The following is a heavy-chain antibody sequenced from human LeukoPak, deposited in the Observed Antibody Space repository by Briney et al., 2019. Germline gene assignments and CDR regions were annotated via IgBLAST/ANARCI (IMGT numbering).Heavy chain of an antibody. CDR1: GGSISSYY. D-gene: IGHD6-13*01. CDR2: IYYSGST. J-gene: IGHJ4*02. Sequence: SGTLSLTCTVSGGSISSYYWSWIRQPPGKGLEWIGYIYYSGSTNYNPSLKSRVTISVDTPKNQFSLKLSSVTAADTAVYYCVRAQYSSSWDKIYYFDYWGQGTLVTVSS. V-gene: IGHV4-59*01. CDR3: VRAQYSSSWDKIYYFDY.